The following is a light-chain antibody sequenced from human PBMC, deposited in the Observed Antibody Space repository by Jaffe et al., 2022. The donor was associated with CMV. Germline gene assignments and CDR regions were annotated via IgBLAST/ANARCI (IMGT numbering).Light chain of an antibody. J-gene: IGLJ2*01. V-gene: IGLV10-54*04. CDR2: RNN. CDR1: NNNVGNQG. Sequence: QAGLTQPPSVSKGLRETATLTCSGNNNNVGNQGAAWLQQHQGHPPKVLSYRNNVRPSGVSGRFSASRSGNTASLTITGLQPEDEADYYCSAWDTSLSGVVFGGGTKLTVL. CDR3: SAWDTSLSGVV.